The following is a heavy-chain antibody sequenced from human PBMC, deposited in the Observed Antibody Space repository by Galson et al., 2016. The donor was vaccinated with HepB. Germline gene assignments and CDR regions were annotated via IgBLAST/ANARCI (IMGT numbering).Heavy chain of an antibody. Sequence: SLRLSCAASGFSFSNYWMSWVRQAPGKGLEWVAAIWDDGTNKYYADSVKGRFTIARGNSKNTLYLQMNSLRAEDTAVYYCARDYVTTATRWFDPWGQGTPVTVSS. J-gene: IGHJ5*02. D-gene: IGHD1-1*01. V-gene: IGHV3-33*08. CDR3: ARDYVTTATRWFDP. CDR1: GFSFSNYW. CDR2: IWDDGTNK.